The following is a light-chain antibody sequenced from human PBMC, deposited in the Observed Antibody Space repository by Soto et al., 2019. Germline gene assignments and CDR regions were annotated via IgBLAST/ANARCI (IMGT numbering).Light chain of an antibody. CDR3: QHYSTTWT. CDR2: AAS. Sequence: EIVLTQSPGTLSLSPGERATLSCRVSQTVSSDYLAWYQQKPGQAPRLLIYAASSRATGIPDRFSGSGSGTHFTLTISGLEPEDFAVYYCQHYSTTWTFGRGTKVEIK. CDR1: QTVSSDY. V-gene: IGKV3-20*01. J-gene: IGKJ1*01.